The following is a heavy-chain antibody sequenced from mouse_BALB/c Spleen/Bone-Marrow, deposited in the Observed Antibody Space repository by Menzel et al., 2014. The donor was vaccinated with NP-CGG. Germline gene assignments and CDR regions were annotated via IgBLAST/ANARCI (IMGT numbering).Heavy chain of an antibody. CDR1: GYTFTNFW. CDR2: IAPGTGTT. V-gene: IGHV1S132*01. Sequence: VQLVESGDDLVKPGASVKLSCKASGYTFTNFWINWIEQRPGQGLEWIGRIAPGTGTTYYNEKFKGKATLTIDTSSSTAYMQLSSLTSEDSAVYFCASRDSSGYVPDYWGQGTTLTVSS. CDR3: ASRDSSGYVPDY. J-gene: IGHJ2*01. D-gene: IGHD3-2*01.